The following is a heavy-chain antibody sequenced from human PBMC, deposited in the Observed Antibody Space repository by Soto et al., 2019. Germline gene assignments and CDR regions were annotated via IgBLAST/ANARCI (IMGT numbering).Heavy chain of an antibody. J-gene: IGHJ4*02. Sequence: EVQLVESGGGLVKPGHSLRLSCVVSGLKFSDAWMNWVRQAPGKGLEWVGRIKSKGGGETKDYAAPVRGRFAISRDDSRDTLYLQMNSLKTEDTAVYYCVWDTTGRFRSDHWGQGTLVTVSS. CDR2: IKSKGGGETK. V-gene: IGHV3-15*07. CDR1: GLKFSDAW. D-gene: IGHD1-26*01. CDR3: VWDTTGRFRSDH.